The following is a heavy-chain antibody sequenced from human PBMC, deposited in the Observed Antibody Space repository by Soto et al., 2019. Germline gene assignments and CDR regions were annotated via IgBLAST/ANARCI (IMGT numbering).Heavy chain of an antibody. V-gene: IGHV4-59*01. CDR2: VFYSGSI. CDR3: ARESPGAVVGYYYYRMDV. J-gene: IGHJ6*02. Sequence: TSETLSLTCNVSGGSISSYYWSWIRQPPGKGLEWIGYVFYSGSINYNPSLKSRVTVSVDTSKNQFSLKLSSVTAADTAVYYCARESPGAVVGYYYYRMDVWGQGTTVTVSS. D-gene: IGHD2-15*01. CDR1: GGSISSYY.